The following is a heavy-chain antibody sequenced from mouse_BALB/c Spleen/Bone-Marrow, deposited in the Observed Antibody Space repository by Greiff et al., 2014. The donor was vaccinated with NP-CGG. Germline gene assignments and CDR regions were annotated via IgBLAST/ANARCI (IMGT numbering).Heavy chain of an antibody. V-gene: IGHV14-3*02. J-gene: IGHJ4*01. CDR2: IDPANGNT. CDR1: GFNIKDTY. D-gene: IGHD4-1*01. Sequence: EVHLQQSGAELVKLRASVKLSCTASGFNIKDTYMHWVKQRPEQGLEWIGRIDPANGNTKYDPKFQGKATITADTSSNTAYLQLSSLTSEDTAVYYCARWEYYAMDYWGQGTSVTVSS. CDR3: ARWEYYAMDY.